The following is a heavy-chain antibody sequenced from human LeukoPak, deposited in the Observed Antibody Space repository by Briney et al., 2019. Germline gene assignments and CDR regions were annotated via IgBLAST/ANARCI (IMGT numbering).Heavy chain of an antibody. V-gene: IGHV1-69*05. CDR1: GGTFSSYA. Sequence: GASVKVSCKASGGTFSSYAISRVRQAPGQGLEWMGGIIPIFGTANFAQNFQGRVTITTDESTSTAYMELSSLRSEDTAVYYCATGSYQNGNYYYMDVWGKGTTVTVSS. CDR3: ATGSYQNGNYYYMDV. D-gene: IGHD1-14*01. CDR2: IIPIFGTA. J-gene: IGHJ6*03.